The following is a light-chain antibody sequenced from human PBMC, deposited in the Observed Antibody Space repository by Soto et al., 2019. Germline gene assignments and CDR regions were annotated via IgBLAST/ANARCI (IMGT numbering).Light chain of an antibody. CDR2: GNS. V-gene: IGLV1-40*01. J-gene: IGLJ1*01. CDR3: QSYDSSLSGSNV. CDR1: SSNIGAGYD. Sequence: QSVLTQPHSVSGAPGQRVTISCTGSSSNIGAGYDVHWYQQLPGTAPKLLIYGNSNRPSGVPDRFSGSKSVTSASLAITGLQAEDEADYYCQSYDSSLSGSNVFGTGTKLTVL.